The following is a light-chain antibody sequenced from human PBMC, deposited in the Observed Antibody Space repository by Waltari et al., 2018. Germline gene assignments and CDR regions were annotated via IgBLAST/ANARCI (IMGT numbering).Light chain of an antibody. CDR2: AAS. CDR1: QGIRNE. CDR3: LQDYNYPRT. Sequence: AIQMTQSPSSLSASVGDRVTITCRASQGIRNELGWYQQKPGKAPKFLIYAASSLQTGVHSRFSGSGSGTDFTLTISSLQPEDFATYYCLQDYNYPRTFGQGTKVDIK. J-gene: IGKJ1*01. V-gene: IGKV1-6*01.